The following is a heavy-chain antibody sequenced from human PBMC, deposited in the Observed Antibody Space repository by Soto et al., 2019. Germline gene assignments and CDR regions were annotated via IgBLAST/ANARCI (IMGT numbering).Heavy chain of an antibody. V-gene: IGHV1-8*01. J-gene: IGHJ5*02. CDR1: GYTFTSYD. Sequence: QVQLVQSGAEVKKPGASVKVSCKASGYTFTSYDINWVRQATGQGLEWMGWMNPNSGNTGYAQKFQGRVTMTRNTSISTAYMELSSLRSEDTAVYYCARGGTPQGKIKDIVVVPAAMENWFDPWGQGTLVTVSS. CDR2: MNPNSGNT. CDR3: ARGGTPQGKIKDIVVVPAAMENWFDP. D-gene: IGHD2-2*01.